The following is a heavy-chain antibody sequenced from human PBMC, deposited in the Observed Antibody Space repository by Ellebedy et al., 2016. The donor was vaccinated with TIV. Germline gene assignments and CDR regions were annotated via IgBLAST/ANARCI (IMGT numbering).Heavy chain of an antibody. Sequence: GGSLRLXCAASGFSFSNYAVGWVRQAPGKGLEWVSVIKGSGGTTYYADSVKGRFTISIDKFKNTLSLEMNGLRAEDTAVYYCANPPPATGGWFDPWGQGTLVTVSS. CDR1: GFSFSNYA. J-gene: IGHJ5*02. D-gene: IGHD3-10*01. CDR2: IKGSGGTT. CDR3: ANPPPATGGWFDP. V-gene: IGHV3-23*01.